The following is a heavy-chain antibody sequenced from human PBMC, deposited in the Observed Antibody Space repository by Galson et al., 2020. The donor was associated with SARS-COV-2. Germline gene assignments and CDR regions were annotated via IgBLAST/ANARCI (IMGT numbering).Heavy chain of an antibody. CDR2: ISSSSYI. V-gene: IGHV3-21*01. CDR3: ARSNQVRGVIIDYYYYGMDV. J-gene: IGHJ6*02. D-gene: IGHD3-10*01. CDR1: GFTFSSYS. Sequence: GGSLRLSCAASGFTFSSYSMNWVRQAPGKGLEWVSSISSSSYIYYADSVKGRFTISRDNAKNSLYLQMNSLRAEDTAVYYCARSNQVRGVIIDYYYYGMDVWGQGTTVTVSS.